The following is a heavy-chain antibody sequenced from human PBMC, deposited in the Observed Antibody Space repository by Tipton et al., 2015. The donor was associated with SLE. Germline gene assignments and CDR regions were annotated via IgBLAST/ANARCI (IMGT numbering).Heavy chain of an antibody. J-gene: IGHJ4*02. CDR1: GGSISRNY. D-gene: IGHD1-26*01. Sequence: TLSLTCSVSGGSISRNYWIWIRQPPGKGLEWIGYISDGGGTNYNPSLKSRVTISVDPAKNQFSLRLTSVTAADTAVYYCARHIVGARGFDYWGQGTLVTVSS. CDR2: ISDGGGT. CDR3: ARHIVGARGFDY. V-gene: IGHV4-59*08.